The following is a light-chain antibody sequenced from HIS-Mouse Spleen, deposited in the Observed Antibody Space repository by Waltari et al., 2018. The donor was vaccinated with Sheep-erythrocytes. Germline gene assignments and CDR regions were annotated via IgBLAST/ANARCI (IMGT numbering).Light chain of an antibody. CDR2: DAS. V-gene: IGKV3-11*01. Sequence: EIGFKQSPATRSLSQGERATLSCRASQSVSSYLAWYQQKPGQAPRLLIYDASNRATGIPARFSGSGSGTDFTLTISSLEPEDFAVYYCQQRSNWYTFGQGTKLEIK. CDR1: QSVSSY. CDR3: QQRSNWYT. J-gene: IGKJ2*01.